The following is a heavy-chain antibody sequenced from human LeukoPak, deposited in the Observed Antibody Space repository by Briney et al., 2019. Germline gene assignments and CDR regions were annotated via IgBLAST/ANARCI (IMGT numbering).Heavy chain of an antibody. Sequence: GGSLRLSCAASGFTFSRHGMHWARQAPGKGLEWLAVIPHDGGSEYYADSVKGRFTISRDNSKNTLLLQMNSLRVDDTAVYYCAKWEITLTLWGQGTLVTVSS. CDR1: GFTFSRHG. D-gene: IGHD1-26*01. CDR3: AKWEITLTL. CDR2: IPHDGGSE. J-gene: IGHJ4*02. V-gene: IGHV3-30*18.